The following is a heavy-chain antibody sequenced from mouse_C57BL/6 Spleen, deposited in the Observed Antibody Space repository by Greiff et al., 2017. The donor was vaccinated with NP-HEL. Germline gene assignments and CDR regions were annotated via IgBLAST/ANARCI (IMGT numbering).Heavy chain of an antibody. D-gene: IGHD1-1*01. Sequence: QVQLQQPGAELVMPGASVKLSCKASGYTFTSYWMHWVKQRPGQGLEWIGEIDPSDSYTNYNQKFKGKSTLTVDKSSSTAYMQLSSLTSEDSAVYYCARRRSNHYYGSSSFDYWGQGTTLTVSS. J-gene: IGHJ2*01. V-gene: IGHV1-69*01. CDR3: ARRRSNHYYGSSSFDY. CDR2: IDPSDSYT. CDR1: GYTFTSYW.